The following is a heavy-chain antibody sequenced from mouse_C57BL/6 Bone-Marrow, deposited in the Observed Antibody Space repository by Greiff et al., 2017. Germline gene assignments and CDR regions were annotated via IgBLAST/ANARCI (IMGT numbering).Heavy chain of an antibody. CDR3: AREGGY. CDR2: INYDGSST. CDR1: GFTFSDYY. J-gene: IGHJ2*01. V-gene: IGHV5-16*01. Sequence: EVKLMESEGGLVQPGSSMKLSCTASGFTFSDYYMAWVRQVPEKGLEWVANINYDGSSTYYLDSLKSRFIISRDTAKNILYLQMSSLKSEDTATYYCAREGGYWGQGTTLTVSS.